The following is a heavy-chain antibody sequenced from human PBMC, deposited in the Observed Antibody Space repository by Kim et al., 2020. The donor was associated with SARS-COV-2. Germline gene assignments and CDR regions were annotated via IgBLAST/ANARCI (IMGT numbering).Heavy chain of an antibody. V-gene: IGHV3-30-3*01. D-gene: IGHD3-9*01. CDR1: GFTFSSYA. CDR3: ARDYDILWGVQVDAFDI. CDR2: ISYDGSNK. J-gene: IGHJ3*02. Sequence: GGSLRLSCAASGFTFSSYAMHWARQAPGKGLEWVAVISYDGSNKYYADSVKGRFTISRDNSKNTLYLQMNSLRAEDTAVYYCARDYDILWGVQVDAFDIWGQGTMVTVSS.